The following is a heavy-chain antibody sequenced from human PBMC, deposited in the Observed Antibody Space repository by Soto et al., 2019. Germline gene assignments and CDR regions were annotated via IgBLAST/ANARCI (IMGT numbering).Heavy chain of an antibody. D-gene: IGHD5-12*01. CDR2: IYYSGST. CDR1: GGSISSYY. CDR3: ACNRFDIVATIGAFDI. V-gene: IGHV4-59*08. Sequence: SETLSLTCTVSGGSISSYYWSWIRQPPGKGLEWIGFIYYSGSTNYNPSLKSRVTISVGTSKNQFSLKLSSVTAADTAVYYCACNRFDIVATIGAFDIWGQGTMVTVSS. J-gene: IGHJ3*02.